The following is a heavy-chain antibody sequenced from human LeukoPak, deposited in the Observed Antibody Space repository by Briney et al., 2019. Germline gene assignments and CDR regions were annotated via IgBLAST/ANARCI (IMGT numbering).Heavy chain of an antibody. Sequence: GGSLRLSCAASGFTFSSYAMSWVRQAPGKGLEWVSAISGSGGSTYYADSAKGRFTISRDNSKNTLYLQMNSLRAEDTAVYYCAKVGRNYYDSSGYYYWGQGTLVTVSS. CDR3: AKVGRNYYDSSGYYY. CDR1: GFTFSSYA. J-gene: IGHJ4*02. CDR2: ISGSGGST. D-gene: IGHD3-22*01. V-gene: IGHV3-23*01.